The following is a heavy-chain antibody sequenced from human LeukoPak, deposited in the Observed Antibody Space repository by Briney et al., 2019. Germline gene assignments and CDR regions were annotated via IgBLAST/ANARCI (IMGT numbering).Heavy chain of an antibody. Sequence: GGSLRLSCAASGFTFSSYGMHWVRQAPGKGLEWVAFIRYDGSNKYYADSVKGRFTISRDNSKNTLYLQMNSLRAEDTAVYYCAKVQGGYSSSWYAFDYWGQGTLVTVSS. V-gene: IGHV3-30*02. CDR2: IRYDGSNK. D-gene: IGHD6-13*01. CDR3: AKVQGGYSSSWYAFDY. CDR1: GFTFSSYG. J-gene: IGHJ4*02.